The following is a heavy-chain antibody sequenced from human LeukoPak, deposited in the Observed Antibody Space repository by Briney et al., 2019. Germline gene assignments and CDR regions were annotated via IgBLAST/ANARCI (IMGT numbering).Heavy chain of an antibody. V-gene: IGHV3-23*01. J-gene: IGHJ4*02. CDR1: GFTFADYT. Sequence: GGSLRLSCSASGFTFADYTMTWVRQAPGKGLEWVSAISGSGGSTYYADSVKGRFTISRDNSKNTLYLQMNSLRAEDTAVYYCAKPIAARRGFDYWGQGTLVTVSS. CDR3: AKPIAARRGFDY. CDR2: ISGSGGST. D-gene: IGHD6-6*01.